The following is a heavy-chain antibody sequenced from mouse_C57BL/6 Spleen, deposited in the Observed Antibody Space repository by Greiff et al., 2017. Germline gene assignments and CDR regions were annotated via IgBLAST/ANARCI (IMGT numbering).Heavy chain of an antibody. V-gene: IGHV1-69*01. CDR1: GYTFTSYW. J-gene: IGHJ2*01. D-gene: IGHD1-1*01. CDR2: IDPSDSYT. CDR3: ARSGYYGSTKDYFDY. Sequence: VQLQQPGAELVMPGASVKLSCKASGYTFTSYWMHWVKQRPGQGLEWIGEIDPSDSYTNYNQKFKGKSTLTVDKSSSTAYMQRSSLTSEDSAVYYCARSGYYGSTKDYFDYWGQGTTLTVSS.